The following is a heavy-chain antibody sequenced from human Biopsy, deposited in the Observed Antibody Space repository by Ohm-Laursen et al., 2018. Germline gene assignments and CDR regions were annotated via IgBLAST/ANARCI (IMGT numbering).Heavy chain of an antibody. Sequence: GSLRLSCAASGFTFSNYAMTWVRQAPGKGLEWVSAISDIGSSTSYSDSVKGRFTISRDNSKKTLYLQMNSLRAEDTAIYYCAKDQPDLAVVVAAHWYFDLWGRGTLVTVSS. V-gene: IGHV3-23*01. D-gene: IGHD2-15*01. CDR3: AKDQPDLAVVVAAHWYFDL. J-gene: IGHJ2*01. CDR1: GFTFSNYA. CDR2: ISDIGSST.